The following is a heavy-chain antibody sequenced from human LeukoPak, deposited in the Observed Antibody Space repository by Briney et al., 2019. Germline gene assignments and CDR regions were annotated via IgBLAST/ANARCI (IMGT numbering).Heavy chain of an antibody. D-gene: IGHD3-3*01. V-gene: IGHV3-30*04. CDR3: ARGPSARFFGVAKGAFDI. J-gene: IGHJ3*02. CDR1: TFTFSSYA. Sequence: PGGSLRLSCAASTFTFSSYAMHWVRQAPGKGLEWVTVISSDGSNKYYADSVKGRFTISRDNSKNTLDLQMNSLRAEDTAVYYCARGPSARFFGVAKGAFDIWGQGTMVTVSS. CDR2: ISSDGSNK.